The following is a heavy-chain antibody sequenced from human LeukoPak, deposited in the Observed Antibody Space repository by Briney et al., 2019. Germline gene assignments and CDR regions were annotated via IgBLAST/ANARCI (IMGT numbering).Heavy chain of an antibody. CDR1: GFIFSSYE. CDR3: ARRYYYDSSGYYYWFDP. D-gene: IGHD3-22*01. Sequence: PGGSLRLSCAASGFIFSSYEMSWVRQAPGKGLEWVSYISSSGRTMYYADSVKGRFTVSRDNAKNSLYLQMNSLRAEDTAVYYCARRYYYDSSGYYYWFDPWGQGTLVTVSS. CDR2: ISSSGRTM. J-gene: IGHJ5*02. V-gene: IGHV3-48*03.